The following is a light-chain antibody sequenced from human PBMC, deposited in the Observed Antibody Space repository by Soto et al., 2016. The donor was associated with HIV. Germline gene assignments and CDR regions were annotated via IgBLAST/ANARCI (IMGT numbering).Light chain of an antibody. CDR1: RVGGKS. J-gene: IGLJ2*01. CDR2: ADS. V-gene: IGLV3-21*03. Sequence: SYVLTQPPSASVAPRKTASITCGGNRVGGKSVHWYQQKPGQAPVMVLFADSDRPSGIPERFSGSNSENTATLTISRVEAGDEADYYCQVWDGSSRHWVFGGGTKLTVL. CDR3: QVWDGSSRHWV.